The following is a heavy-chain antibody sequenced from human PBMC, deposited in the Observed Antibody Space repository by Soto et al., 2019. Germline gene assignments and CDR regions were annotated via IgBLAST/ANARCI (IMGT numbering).Heavy chain of an antibody. CDR3: AKRSDDGYGMDV. CDR1: GFTFSTYA. V-gene: IGHV3-30*18. D-gene: IGHD4-17*01. CDR2: ITYDGNKK. Sequence: SLRLSCAASGFTFSTYAMHWVRQAPGKGLEWVTVITYDGNKKYYADSVKGRFTISRDNSKNTVYLEMNGLRAEDTAVYYCAKRSDDGYGMDVWGQGTTVTVSS. J-gene: IGHJ6*02.